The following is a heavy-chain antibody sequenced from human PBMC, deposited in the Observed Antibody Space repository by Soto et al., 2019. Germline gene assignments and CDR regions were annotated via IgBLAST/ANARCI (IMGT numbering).Heavy chain of an antibody. D-gene: IGHD7-27*01. Sequence: QVQLVQSGAELKKPGSSVKVSCKASGGNFTNYGISWVRQAPGQGLEWMGGIIPLFGTTNYAQKFRGRVTVTADESTSTAYMELNSLRSEDTAIYVGARARGTSWDNWFDPWGQGPLVTVSS. V-gene: IGHV1-69*01. J-gene: IGHJ5*02. CDR2: IIPLFGTT. CDR1: GGNFTNYG. CDR3: ARARGTSWDNWFDP.